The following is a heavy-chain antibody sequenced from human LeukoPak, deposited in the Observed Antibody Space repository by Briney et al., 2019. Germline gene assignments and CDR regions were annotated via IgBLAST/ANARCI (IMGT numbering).Heavy chain of an antibody. CDR3: ARGPRYAEGYMDV. D-gene: IGHD2-2*01. J-gene: IGHJ6*03. V-gene: IGHV1-69*06. CDR1: GGTFSSYA. Sequence: ASVKVSCKASGGTFSSYAISWVRQAPGQGLEWMGGIIPIFGTANYAQKFQGRVTITADKSTSTAYMELSSLRSEDTAVYYCARGPRYAEGYMDVWGKGTTVTVSS. CDR2: IIPIFGTA.